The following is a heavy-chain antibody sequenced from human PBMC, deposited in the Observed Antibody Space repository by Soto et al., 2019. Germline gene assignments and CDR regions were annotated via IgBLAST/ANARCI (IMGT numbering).Heavy chain of an antibody. J-gene: IGHJ4*02. D-gene: IGHD2-2*01. CDR2: ISGSGGST. V-gene: IGHV3-23*01. CDR1: GFTFSSYA. Sequence: EVQLLESGGGLVQPGGSLRLSCAASGFTFSSYAMSWVRQAPGKGLEWVSAISGSGGSTYYADSVKGRFTISRDNSKNTLYLQMNSLGAEDTAVYYCAKDQGLPGTACNFDYLGQGTLVTVSS. CDR3: AKDQGLPGTACNFDY.